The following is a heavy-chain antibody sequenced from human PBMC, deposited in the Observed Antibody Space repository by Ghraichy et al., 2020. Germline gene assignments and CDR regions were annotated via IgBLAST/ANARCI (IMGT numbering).Heavy chain of an antibody. CDR3: ARFSLGEGFGVNFSYGLDV. CDR1: GDTVSNSNVA. Sequence: LSLTCAISGDTVSNSNVAWNWIRQSPSRGLEWLGRTFYRSKWYHHYAVSVKSRIIITPDTSKNQFSLQLTSVTPEDTAVYFCARFSLGEGFGVNFSYGLDVWGQGTTVTVSS. CDR2: TFYRSKWYH. D-gene: IGHD2-8*01. V-gene: IGHV6-1*01. J-gene: IGHJ6*02.